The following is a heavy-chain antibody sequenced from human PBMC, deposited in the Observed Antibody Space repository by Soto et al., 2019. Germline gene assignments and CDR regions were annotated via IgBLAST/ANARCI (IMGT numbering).Heavy chain of an antibody. CDR3: AREANTIYAPHGLDV. CDR2: LSSGSFYI. CDR1: GFPFDSYS. Sequence: GGSLRLSCAVSGFPFDSYSMSWVRQAPGQGLEWLASLSSGSFYIFHADSIRGRFTISRDDAKNLLFLQTNSLTNEDTATYYCAREANTIYAPHGLDVWGQGTAVTVSS. V-gene: IGHV3-21*01. D-gene: IGHD3-3*01. J-gene: IGHJ6*02.